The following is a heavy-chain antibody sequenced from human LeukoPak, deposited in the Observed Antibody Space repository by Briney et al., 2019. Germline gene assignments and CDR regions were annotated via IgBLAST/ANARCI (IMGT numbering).Heavy chain of an antibody. J-gene: IGHJ4*02. CDR2: INPNSGNT. D-gene: IGHD5-12*01. CDR3: ARVLRGYSGYDHGDY. V-gene: IGHV1-8*02. Sequence: ASVKVSCKASGYTFTGYYMHWVRQAPGQGLEWMGWINPNSGNTGYAQKFQGRVTMTRNTSISTAYMELSSLRSEDTAVYYCARVLRGYSGYDHGDYWGQGTLVTVSS. CDR1: GYTFTGYY.